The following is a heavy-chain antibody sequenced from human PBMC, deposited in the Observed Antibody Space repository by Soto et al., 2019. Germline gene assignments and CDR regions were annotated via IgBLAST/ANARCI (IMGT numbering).Heavy chain of an antibody. CDR3: AKDVFMAAAGCPDY. Sequence: PGGSLRLSCAASGFTFSSYGMHWVRQAPGKGLEWVAVISYDGSNKYYADSVKGRFTISRDNSKNTLYLQMNSLRAEDTAVYYCAKDVFMAAAGCPDYWGQGTLVTVSS. CDR2: ISYDGSNK. J-gene: IGHJ4*02. CDR1: GFTFSSYG. D-gene: IGHD6-13*01. V-gene: IGHV3-30*18.